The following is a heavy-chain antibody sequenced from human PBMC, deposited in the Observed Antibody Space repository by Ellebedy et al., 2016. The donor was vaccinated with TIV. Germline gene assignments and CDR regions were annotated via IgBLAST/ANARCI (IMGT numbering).Heavy chain of an antibody. V-gene: IGHV3-23*01. CDR3: TKWEMRLNYFTD. CDR2: INEHGRDT. J-gene: IGHJ4*02. D-gene: IGHD1-26*01. Sequence: PGGSLRLSCAASGFTFNTYSMNWVRQAPGKGLEWVSGINEHGRDTFHADSVKGRFTISRDNARNTVHLQLNGLRAEDTAVYYCTKWEMRLNYFTDWGRGALVTVSS. CDR1: GFTFNTYS.